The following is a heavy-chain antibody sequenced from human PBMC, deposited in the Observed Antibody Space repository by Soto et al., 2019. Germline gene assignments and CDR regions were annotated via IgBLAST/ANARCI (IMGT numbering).Heavy chain of an antibody. V-gene: IGHV1-18*01. CDR3: ASSVLGRHEYSSCWYWYFDL. Sequence: QVQLVQSGAEVKKPGASVKVSCKASGYTFTSYGISWVRQAPGQGLEWMGWISAYNGNTNYAQKLQGRVTMTTDTSTSTAYMELRSLRSDDTAVYYCASSVLGRHEYSSCWYWYFDLWGRGTLVTVSS. CDR2: ISAYNGNT. CDR1: GYTFTSYG. J-gene: IGHJ2*01. D-gene: IGHD6-19*01.